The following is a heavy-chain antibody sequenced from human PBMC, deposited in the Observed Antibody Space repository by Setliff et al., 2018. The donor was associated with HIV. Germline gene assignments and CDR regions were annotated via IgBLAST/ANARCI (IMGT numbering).Heavy chain of an antibody. CDR3: ASRVYYYDSNNFLREEGFDP. J-gene: IGHJ5*02. D-gene: IGHD3-22*01. CDR2: IYTSGSIHYNEKT. V-gene: IGHV4-61*09. CDR1: GGSISSGSYY. Sequence: PSETLSLTCTVSGGSISSGSYYWSWIRQPAGKGLEWIGHIYTSGSIHYNEKTYYNPSLKSRVTISIDTSKNQFSLNLTSVTAADTAVYYCASRVYYYDSNNFLREEGFDPWGQGTLVTVSS.